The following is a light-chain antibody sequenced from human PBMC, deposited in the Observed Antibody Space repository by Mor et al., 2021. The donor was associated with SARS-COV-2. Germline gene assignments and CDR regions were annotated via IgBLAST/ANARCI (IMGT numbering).Light chain of an antibody. V-gene: IGKV3-20*01. CDR1: SVSSRY. Sequence: SVSSRYLSWYQQKPGQAPRLLIYDASSRATGIPDRFSGDGSGTDFTLTISRLEPEDFAVYYCQLYGSSPMCSFGQGTKLE. J-gene: IGKJ2*04. CDR2: DAS. CDR3: QLYGSSPMCS.